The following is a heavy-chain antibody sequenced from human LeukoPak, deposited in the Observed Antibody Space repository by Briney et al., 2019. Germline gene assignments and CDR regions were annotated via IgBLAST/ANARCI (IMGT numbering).Heavy chain of an antibody. J-gene: IGHJ4*02. V-gene: IGHV1-18*04. CDR3: ARVHCSSTSCYFITGFDY. Sequence: ASVKVSCKASGYTFTGYYMHWVRQAPGQGLEWMGWISAYNGNTHYAQKLQGRVTITTDTSTSTAYMELRSVRSDDTAVYYCARVHCSSTSCYFITGFDYWGQGTLVTVST. CDR1: GYTFTGYY. D-gene: IGHD2-2*01. CDR2: ISAYNGNT.